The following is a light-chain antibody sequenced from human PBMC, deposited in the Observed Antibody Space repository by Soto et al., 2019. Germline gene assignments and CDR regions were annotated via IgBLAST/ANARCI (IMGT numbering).Light chain of an antibody. Sequence: QSVLTQPASVSGSPGQSITISCTGTISDVGGYNYVSWYQQHPGIAPKLMIYEVSNRPSGVSNRFSGSKSGNTASLTISGLQAEDEADYYCSSYTSSSTVVFGGGTKLTV. CDR3: SSYTSSSTVV. J-gene: IGLJ2*01. CDR2: EVS. CDR1: ISDVGGYNY. V-gene: IGLV2-14*01.